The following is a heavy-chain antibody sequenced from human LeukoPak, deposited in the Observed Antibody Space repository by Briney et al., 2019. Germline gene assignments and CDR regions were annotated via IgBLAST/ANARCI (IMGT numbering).Heavy chain of an antibody. J-gene: IGHJ4*02. CDR3: AREPFPLEWLSTPAFDY. V-gene: IGHV4-39*02. Sequence: SETLSLTXTVSGGSISSSSYYWGWIRQPPGKGLEWIGSIYYSGSTYYNPSLKSRVTISVDTSKNQFSLKLSSVTAADTAVYYCAREPFPLEWLSTPAFDYWGQGTLVTVSS. CDR2: IYYSGST. D-gene: IGHD3-3*01. CDR1: GGSISSSSYY.